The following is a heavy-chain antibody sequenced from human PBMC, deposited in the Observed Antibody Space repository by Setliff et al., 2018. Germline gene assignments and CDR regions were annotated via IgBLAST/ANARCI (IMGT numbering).Heavy chain of an antibody. V-gene: IGHV3-21*01. CDR2: ISPDGYHT. CDR1: GFTFSSYG. Sequence: GGSLRLSCAASGFTFSSYGMYWVRQDPGKGLEWVSSISPDGYHTYYGDSVNVRFTSSKDNAKNSLYLQMNSLSPDDTAIYYCVRDGEKMAYDGFAVWGQGTKVTVSS. J-gene: IGHJ3*01. CDR3: VRDGEKMAYDGFAV.